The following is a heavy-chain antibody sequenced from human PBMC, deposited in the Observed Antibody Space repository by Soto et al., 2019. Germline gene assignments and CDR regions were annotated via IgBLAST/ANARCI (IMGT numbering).Heavy chain of an antibody. CDR3: ASTSGWYRFDY. CDR1: GGSISSSSYY. J-gene: IGHJ4*01. V-gene: IGHV4-39*01. CDR2: IYYSGST. D-gene: IGHD6-19*01. Sequence: PSETLSLTCTVSGGSISSSSYYWGWIRQPPGKGLEWIGSIYYSGSTYYNPSLKSRVTISVDTSKNQFSLKLSSVTAADTAVYYCASTSGWYRFDYWGQGTLVTVSS.